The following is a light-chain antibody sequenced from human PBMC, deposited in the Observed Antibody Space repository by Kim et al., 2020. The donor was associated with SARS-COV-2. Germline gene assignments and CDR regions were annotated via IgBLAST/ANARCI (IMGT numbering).Light chain of an antibody. Sequence: ALGQTARITCQGDSLRNSYASWYQQKPGQAPILVMSDENNRPSGIPDRFSGSTSGSTASLTITGAQAEDEADYYCCSRNSRAKVYVFGTGTKVTVL. CDR1: SLRNSY. J-gene: IGLJ1*01. V-gene: IGLV3-19*01. CDR3: CSRNSRAKVYV. CDR2: DEN.